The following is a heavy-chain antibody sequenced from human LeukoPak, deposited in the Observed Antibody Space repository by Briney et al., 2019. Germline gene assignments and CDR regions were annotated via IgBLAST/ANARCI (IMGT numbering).Heavy chain of an antibody. CDR3: ARRYSGVMQRYFDY. Sequence: WASVKLSCKASGYTFSSYDINWVRQAPGQGLEWMGWINPNSGNTCYAQTVQGRVTITRDTSITTPYMELSSLRSEDTAVYYCARRYSGVMQRYFDYWGQGNLVTVSP. J-gene: IGHJ4*02. CDR2: INPNSGNT. D-gene: IGHD5-12*01. CDR1: GYTFSSYD. V-gene: IGHV1-8*01.